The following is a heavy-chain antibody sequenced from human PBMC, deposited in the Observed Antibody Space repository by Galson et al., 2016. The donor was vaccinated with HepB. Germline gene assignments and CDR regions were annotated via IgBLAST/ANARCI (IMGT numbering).Heavy chain of an antibody. Sequence: SLRLPCAASGFTFNNYDMRWFRQAPGKGLEWVSYITRSGGTTLYADSVKGRFAISRDNAKNSLYLQMNSLRDEDTAVYYCARDVRGSEDYWGQGTLVTVSS. CDR2: ITRSGGTT. J-gene: IGHJ4*02. CDR3: ARDVRGSEDY. D-gene: IGHD1-26*01. V-gene: IGHV3-48*02. CDR1: GFTFNNYD.